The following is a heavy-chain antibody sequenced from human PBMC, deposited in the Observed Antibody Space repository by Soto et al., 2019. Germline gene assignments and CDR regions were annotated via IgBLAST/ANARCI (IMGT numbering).Heavy chain of an antibody. D-gene: IGHD6-13*01. CDR1: GFTFSNSI. CDR3: ATSTWYAFDI. Sequence: GGSLRLSCAASGFTFSNSIINWVRQAPGQGLEWASSISGSSDFLYYADSVKGRFTISRDTATNSLYLQMNSLRAEDTAVYYCATSTWYAFDIWGQGTMVTVS. V-gene: IGHV3-21*01. CDR2: ISGSSDFL. J-gene: IGHJ3*02.